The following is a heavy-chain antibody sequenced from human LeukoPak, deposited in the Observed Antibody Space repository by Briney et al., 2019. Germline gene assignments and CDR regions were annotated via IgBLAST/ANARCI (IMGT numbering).Heavy chain of an antibody. J-gene: IGHJ3*02. CDR2: IYYSGST. D-gene: IGHD4-17*01. Sequence: SETLSLTCTVSGGSISSSSYYWGWIRQPPGKGLEWIGSIYYSGSTYYNPSLKSRVTISVDTSKNQFSLKLSSVTAADTAVYYCARQGIHGDTDAFDIWGQGTMVTVSS. CDR1: GGSISSSSYY. CDR3: ARQGIHGDTDAFDI. V-gene: IGHV4-39*01.